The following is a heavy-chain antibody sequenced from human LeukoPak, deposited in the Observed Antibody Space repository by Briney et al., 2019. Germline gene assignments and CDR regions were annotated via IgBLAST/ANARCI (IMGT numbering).Heavy chain of an antibody. CDR3: AKDKGWGYSTYDYYGMDV. CDR2: ISSSSSYI. J-gene: IGHJ6*02. Sequence: PGGSLRLSCAASGFTFSSYSMNWVRQAPGKGLEWVSSISSSSSYIYYADSVKGRFTISRDNAKNSLYLQMNSLRAEDTAVYYCAKDKGWGYSTYDYYGMDVWGQGTTVTVSS. V-gene: IGHV3-21*01. D-gene: IGHD1-26*01. CDR1: GFTFSSYS.